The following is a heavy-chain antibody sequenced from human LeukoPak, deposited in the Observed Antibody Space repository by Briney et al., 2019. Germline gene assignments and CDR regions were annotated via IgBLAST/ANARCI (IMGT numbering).Heavy chain of an antibody. Sequence: GGSLGLSCAASGFTLRNYVIHWVRQAPGKGLEWVAVTSSDLNVKLYADSVKGRFTISRDNSRSTLYLQMNSLRPEDTAIYYCAREGYYGSGSPPSLYFDYWGQGTLVTVSS. D-gene: IGHD3-10*01. J-gene: IGHJ4*02. V-gene: IGHV3-30-3*01. CDR2: TSSDLNVK. CDR1: GFTLRNYV. CDR3: AREGYYGSGSPPSLYFDY.